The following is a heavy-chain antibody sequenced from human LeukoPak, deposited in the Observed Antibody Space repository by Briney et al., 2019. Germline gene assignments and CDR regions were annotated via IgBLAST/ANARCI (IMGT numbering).Heavy chain of an antibody. V-gene: IGHV1-8*01. CDR2: MNPNSGKS. CDR1: RDTFTNYD. J-gene: IGHJ6*02. CDR3: ARGRARYGMDV. Sequence: ASVKVSCKASRDTFTNYDINWVRQATGQGLEWMGWMNPNSGKSGHAQKFQGKVTMTRNTSISTAYMEVSSLRSEDTVVYYCARGRARYGMDVWGQGTTVTVSS.